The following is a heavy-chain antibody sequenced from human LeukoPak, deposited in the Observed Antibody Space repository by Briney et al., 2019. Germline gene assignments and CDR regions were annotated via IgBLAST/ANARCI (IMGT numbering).Heavy chain of an antibody. Sequence: SETLSLTCAVSGYSISSSNWWGWIRRPPGKGLEWIGYIYYSGSTYYNPSLKSRVTMSVDTSKNQFSLKLSSVTAVDTAVYYCARVTYGSGSYGDWFDPWGQGTLVTVSS. D-gene: IGHD3-10*01. V-gene: IGHV4-28*03. CDR2: IYYSGST. CDR1: GYSISSSNW. CDR3: ARVTYGSGSYGDWFDP. J-gene: IGHJ5*02.